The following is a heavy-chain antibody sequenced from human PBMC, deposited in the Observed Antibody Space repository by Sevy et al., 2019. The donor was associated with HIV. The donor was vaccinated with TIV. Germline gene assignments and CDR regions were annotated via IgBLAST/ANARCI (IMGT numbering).Heavy chain of an antibody. D-gene: IGHD3-3*01. V-gene: IGHV4-59*08. Sequence: SETLSLTCTVSGGSISSYYWSWIRQPPGKGLEGIGYIYYSGSTNYNPSLKSRVTISVDTSKNQFSPKLSSVTAADTAVYYCARHPGDFWSGFIFDYWGQGTLVTVSS. CDR2: IYYSGST. CDR1: GGSISSYY. CDR3: ARHPGDFWSGFIFDY. J-gene: IGHJ4*02.